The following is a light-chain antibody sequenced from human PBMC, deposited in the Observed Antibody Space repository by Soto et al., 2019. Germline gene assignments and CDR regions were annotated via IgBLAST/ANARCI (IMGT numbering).Light chain of an antibody. J-gene: IGKJ1*01. CDR3: QQYNSYSQT. V-gene: IGKV1-5*01. CDR2: DAS. CDR1: QSISSW. Sequence: DIQITESPSSLSASFADRATPTSRASQSISSWLAWYQQKPGKAPKLLIYDASSLESGVPSRFSGSGSGTEFTLTISSLQPDDFATYYCQQYNSYSQTFGQGTKVDI.